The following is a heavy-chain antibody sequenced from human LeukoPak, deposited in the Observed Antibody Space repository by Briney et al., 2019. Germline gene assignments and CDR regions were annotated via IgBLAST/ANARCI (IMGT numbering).Heavy chain of an antibody. D-gene: IGHD4-17*01. J-gene: IGHJ4*02. CDR2: ISYDGSNK. CDR1: GFTFSSYG. Sequence: HPGRSLRLSCAASGFTFSSYGMHWVRQAPGKGLEWVAVISYDGSNKYYADSVKGRFTISRDNAKNSLYLQMNSLRAEDTAVYYCARFYGDLDYWGQGTLVTVSS. V-gene: IGHV3-30*03. CDR3: ARFYGDLDY.